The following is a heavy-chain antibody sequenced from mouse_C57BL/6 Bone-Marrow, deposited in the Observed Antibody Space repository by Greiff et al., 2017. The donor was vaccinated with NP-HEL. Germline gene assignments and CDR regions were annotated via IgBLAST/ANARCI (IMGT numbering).Heavy chain of an antibody. J-gene: IGHJ2*01. D-gene: IGHD1-1*01. CDR1: GYTFTSYW. CDR2: IDPSDSYT. V-gene: IGHV1-59*01. CDR3: ARELLFGDYYFDY. Sequence: QVQLQQPGAELVRPGTSVKLSCKASGYTFTSYWMHWVKQRPGQGLEWIGVIDPSDSYTNYNQKFKGKATLTVDTSSSTAYMQLSSLTSEDSAVYYCARELLFGDYYFDYWGQGTTLTVS.